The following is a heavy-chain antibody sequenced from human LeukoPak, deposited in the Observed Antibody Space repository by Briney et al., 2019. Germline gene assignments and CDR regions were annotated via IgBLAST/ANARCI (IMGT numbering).Heavy chain of an antibody. Sequence: SETLSLTCTVSGGSISGYYWSWIRQPPGKGLEWIGFIFYTGSTNYNPSLKSRVTISVDTSTTQFSLRLSSVTAADTAVYSEGRGGGYNTFDYWGQGTLVTVSS. CDR2: IFYTGST. D-gene: IGHD5-24*01. J-gene: IGHJ4*02. CDR3: GRGGGYNTFDY. V-gene: IGHV4-59*01. CDR1: GGSISGYY.